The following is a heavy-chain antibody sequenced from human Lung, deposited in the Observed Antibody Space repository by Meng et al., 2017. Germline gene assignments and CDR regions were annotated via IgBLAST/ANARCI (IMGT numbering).Heavy chain of an antibody. CDR3: SGHVDY. CDR1: GFTFSNAW. V-gene: IGHV3-15*01. J-gene: IGHJ4*01. CDR2: MKSNVDGGTV. Sequence: VQLVESGGGFVKPGGSLRLSCAASGFTFSNAWMTWVRQAPGKGLEWIGRMKSNVDGGTVDYAAAVKGRFFISRDDSENTFYPQMNSLKTEDTAVYYCSGHVDYWGHGTLVTVSS.